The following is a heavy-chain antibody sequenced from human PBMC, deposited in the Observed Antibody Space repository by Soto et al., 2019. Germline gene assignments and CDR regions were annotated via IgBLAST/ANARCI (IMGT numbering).Heavy chain of an antibody. J-gene: IGHJ6*02. CDR1: GGSISRTSW. CDR3: GRWLGTSYGMDV. Sequence: SETLSLTWAVSGGSISRTSWWGFFRQSPGKGLEWIGEIYHNGSPDYNPSLKSRVTISVDKSKNHVFLKLTSVTAADTAMYFCGRWLGTSYGMDVWGQGTAVTVSS. V-gene: IGHV4-4*02. D-gene: IGHD3-10*01. CDR2: IYHNGSP.